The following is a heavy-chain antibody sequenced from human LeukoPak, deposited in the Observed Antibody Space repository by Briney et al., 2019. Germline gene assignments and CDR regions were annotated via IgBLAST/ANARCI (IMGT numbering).Heavy chain of an antibody. V-gene: IGHV5-51*01. CDR2: IHPGDSDT. D-gene: IGHD6-6*01. CDR1: GYSFTSYW. Sequence: GESLKISCKGSGYSFTSYWIGWVRPMPGKGLEWMGIIHPGDSDTRYSPSFQGQVTISADKSIRTAYLQWSSLKASDTAMYYCARHESQLEPGDYWGQGTLVTVSS. CDR3: ARHESQLEPGDY. J-gene: IGHJ4*02.